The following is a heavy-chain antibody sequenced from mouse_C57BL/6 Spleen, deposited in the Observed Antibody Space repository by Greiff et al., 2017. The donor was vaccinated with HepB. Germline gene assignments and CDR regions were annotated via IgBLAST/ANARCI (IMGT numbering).Heavy chain of an antibody. D-gene: IGHD1-1*01. CDR1: GYTFTSYW. V-gene: IGHV1-50*01. J-gene: IGHJ4*01. Sequence: QVQLQQPGAELVKPGASVKLSCKASGYTFTSYWMQWVKQRPGQGLEWIGEIDPSDSYTNYNQKFKGKATLTVDTSSSTAYMQLSSLTSEDSAVYYCARGIYGSSSYYAMDYWGQGTSVTVSS. CDR3: ARGIYGSSSYYAMDY. CDR2: IDPSDSYT.